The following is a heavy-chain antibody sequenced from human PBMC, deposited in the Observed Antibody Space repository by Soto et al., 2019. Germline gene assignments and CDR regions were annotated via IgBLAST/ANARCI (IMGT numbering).Heavy chain of an antibody. CDR2: ISGSGGST. V-gene: IGHV3-23*01. CDR1: GFTFSSYA. D-gene: IGHD2-2*01. CDR3: AKDGEYCSSTSCLDASYYYMDV. J-gene: IGHJ6*03. Sequence: GGSLRLSCAASGFTFSSYAMSWVRQAPGKGLEWVSAISGSGGSTHYADSVKGPFTVSRDSSKNTLYLQMNSLRAEDTAVDYCAKDGEYCSSTSCLDASYYYMDVWGKGTTVTVSS.